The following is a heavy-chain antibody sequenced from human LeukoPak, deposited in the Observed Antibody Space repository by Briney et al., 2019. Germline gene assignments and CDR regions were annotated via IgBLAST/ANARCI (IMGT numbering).Heavy chain of an antibody. CDR1: GYTFTSYG. CDR2: INPNSGGT. J-gene: IGHJ6*03. Sequence: ASVKVSCKASGYTFTSYGISWVRQAPGQGLEWMGWINPNSGGTNYAQKFQGRVTMTRDTSISTAYMELSRLRSDDTAVYYCARVELLLYYMDVWGKGTTVTVSS. D-gene: IGHD2-2*01. CDR3: ARVELLLYYMDV. V-gene: IGHV1-2*02.